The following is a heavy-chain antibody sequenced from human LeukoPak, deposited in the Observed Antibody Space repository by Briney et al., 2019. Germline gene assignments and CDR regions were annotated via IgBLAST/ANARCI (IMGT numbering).Heavy chain of an antibody. CDR3: AKHWFYDSGLDS. D-gene: IGHD3-10*01. CDR1: GFTFNAFA. Sequence: GSSLRLSCAASGFTFNAFAMSWVRQAPGKGLEWVSSISGSGGSTYYADSVKGRFTISRDNSKNTLYLRMSSLRVEDTAVYYCAKHWFYDSGLDSWGQGTLVTVSS. CDR2: ISGSGGST. V-gene: IGHV3-23*01. J-gene: IGHJ4*02.